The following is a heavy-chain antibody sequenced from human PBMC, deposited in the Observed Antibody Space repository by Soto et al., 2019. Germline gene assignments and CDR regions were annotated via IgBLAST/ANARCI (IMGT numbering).Heavy chain of an antibody. V-gene: IGHV1-69*02. CDR1: GGTFSSYT. Sequence: QVQLVQSGAEVKKPGSSVKVSCKASGGTFSSYTISWVRQAPGQGLEWMGRIIPILGIANYAQKFQGRVTITADKSTSTAYMELSSLRSEDTAVYYCARGLNYYDSSGCPRYFDYWGQGTLVTVSS. CDR3: ARGLNYYDSSGCPRYFDY. CDR2: IIPILGIA. J-gene: IGHJ4*02. D-gene: IGHD3-22*01.